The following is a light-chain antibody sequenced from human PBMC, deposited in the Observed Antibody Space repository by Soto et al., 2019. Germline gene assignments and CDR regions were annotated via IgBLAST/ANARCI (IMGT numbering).Light chain of an antibody. V-gene: IGKV1-5*03. CDR1: QSISNR. J-gene: IGKJ1*01. CDR2: KAS. Sequence: IQMTQSPSTLSASVGDRVTITCRASQSISNRLAWYQQTPGKAPKLLIFKASTSQSGVPSSFSGSGSGTEFTLTISSLQPGDFATYYCQQYYNYPLTFGQGTKVEV. CDR3: QQYYNYPLT.